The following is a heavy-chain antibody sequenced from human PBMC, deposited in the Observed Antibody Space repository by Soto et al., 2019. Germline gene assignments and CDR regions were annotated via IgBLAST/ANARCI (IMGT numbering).Heavy chain of an antibody. CDR1: GYTFTSYG. CDR2: ISAYNGNT. CDR3: ARDNRRIAARYFDY. V-gene: IGHV1-18*01. D-gene: IGHD6-6*01. Sequence: ASVRVSCKASGYTFTSYGISWVRQAPGQGLEWMGWISAYNGNTNYAQKLQGRVTVTTDTSTSTAYMELRSLRSDDTAVYYCARDNRRIAARYFDYWGQGTLVTVSS. J-gene: IGHJ4*02.